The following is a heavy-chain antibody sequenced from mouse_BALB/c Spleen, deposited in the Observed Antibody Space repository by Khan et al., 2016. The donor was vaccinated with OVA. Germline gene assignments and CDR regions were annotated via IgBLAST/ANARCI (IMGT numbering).Heavy chain of an antibody. CDR1: GYSITSDYA. D-gene: IGHD1-1*01. V-gene: IGHV3-2*02. CDR2: ISYSGST. J-gene: IGHJ4*01. Sequence: EVQLQESGPGLVKPSQSLSLTCTVTGYSITSDYAWDWIRQFPGNKLEWMGYISYSGSTSSNPSLKSRISITRDTSKNQFFLQLNSVTTEDTATYYCARKNYYGYALDYWGQGTSVTVSS. CDR3: ARKNYYGYALDY.